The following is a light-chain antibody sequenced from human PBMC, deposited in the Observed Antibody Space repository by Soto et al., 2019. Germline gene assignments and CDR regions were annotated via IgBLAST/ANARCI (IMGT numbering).Light chain of an antibody. CDR1: QSVGSNY. Sequence: ENVLTQSPATLSLSPGERATLSCGASQSVGSNYFAWYQQKPGLAPRLLIYHTSTRATGIPDRFSGSGSGTDFTLTITRLEPADFAVYFCQQYGSSPITFGQGTRLEIK. V-gene: IGKV3D-20*01. CDR2: HTS. J-gene: IGKJ5*01. CDR3: QQYGSSPIT.